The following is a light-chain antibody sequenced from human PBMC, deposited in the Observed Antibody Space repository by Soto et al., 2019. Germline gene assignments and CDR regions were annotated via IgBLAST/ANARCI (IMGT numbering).Light chain of an antibody. CDR1: QTISNTY. CDR2: GAS. J-gene: IGKJ5*01. CDR3: QQYENLPLT. V-gene: IGKV3-20*01. Sequence: EIVLTQSPGTLSLSPGEGATLSCRASQTISNTYLAWYQQKPGQAPRLLIYGASSRATGIPDRFSGSGSGTDFTFTISSLQPEDIATYYCQQYENLPLTFGQGTRLEIK.